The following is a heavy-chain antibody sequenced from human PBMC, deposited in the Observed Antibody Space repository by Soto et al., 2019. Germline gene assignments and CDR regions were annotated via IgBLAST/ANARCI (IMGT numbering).Heavy chain of an antibody. CDR2: ILSSGGT. V-gene: IGHV4-61*08. CDR3: AKGFSSGLYVDS. Sequence: PSETLSLTCGFSCDSVISDAYYWTWIRQPPGKTLEWVGFILSSGGTSTTPSLRSRLSMSVDTARNQFSMRLTSVTAADTGVYFCAKGFSSGLYVDSWGRGTQVTVSS. D-gene: IGHD6-19*01. J-gene: IGHJ5*02. CDR1: CDSVISDAYY.